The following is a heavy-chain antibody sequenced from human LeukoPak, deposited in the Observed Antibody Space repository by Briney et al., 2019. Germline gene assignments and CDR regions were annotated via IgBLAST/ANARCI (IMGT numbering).Heavy chain of an antibody. CDR2: VSSSGSYT. V-gene: IGHV3-23*01. J-gene: IGHJ6*03. CDR3: AKAGNDVGYYYYYMDV. Sequence: GGTLRLSCAASGFTLSTYAMSWVRQAPGKGLEWVSTVSSSGSYTFYADSVTGRFTISRDNSKNTLYLQMNSLRAEDTAVYYCAKAGNDVGYYYYYMDVWGKGTTVTVSS. D-gene: IGHD1-1*01. CDR1: GFTLSTYA.